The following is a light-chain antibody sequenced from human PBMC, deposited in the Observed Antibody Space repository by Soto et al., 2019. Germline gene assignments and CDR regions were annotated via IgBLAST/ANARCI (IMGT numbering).Light chain of an antibody. CDR1: QNVNIN. V-gene: IGKV3D-15*01. CDR2: GAS. CDR3: QQYKDWPPLT. Sequence: EIVMTKSPVTLSVSPGARVTLSCRASQNVNINLDWYQQRPGQAPRVLIYGASNRASGIPDRFSGSGSGTDFTRTSSSLEPDDFALSYFQQYKDWPPLTCGGGTRVEIK. J-gene: IGKJ4*01.